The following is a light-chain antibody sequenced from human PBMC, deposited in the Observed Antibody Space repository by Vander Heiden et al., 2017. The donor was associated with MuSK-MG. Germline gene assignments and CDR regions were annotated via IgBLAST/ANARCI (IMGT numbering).Light chain of an antibody. CDR2: KAS. J-gene: IGKJ1*01. V-gene: IGKV1-5*03. CDR1: QSISSW. Sequence: DIQMTQSPSTLSASVGDRVTITCRASQSISSWLAWYQQKPGKAPKLLIYKASSLESGVPPRYSGSGPGTEFTLSISSLQPDDFATYYCQQDNSYSRTFGQGTKVEIK. CDR3: QQDNSYSRT.